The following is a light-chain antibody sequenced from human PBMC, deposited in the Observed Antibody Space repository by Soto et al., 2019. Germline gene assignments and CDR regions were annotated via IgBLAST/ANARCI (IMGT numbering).Light chain of an antibody. CDR2: GAS. CDR3: QQYNNWPQT. Sequence: EIVLTQSPGTLSLSPGESATLSCRASQSVSSSYVAWYQQKPGQAPRLLIYGASTRATGIPARFSGSGSGTEFTLTISSLQSEDFAVYYCQQYNNWPQTFGQGTKVDIK. CDR1: QSVSSS. V-gene: IGKV3-15*01. J-gene: IGKJ1*01.